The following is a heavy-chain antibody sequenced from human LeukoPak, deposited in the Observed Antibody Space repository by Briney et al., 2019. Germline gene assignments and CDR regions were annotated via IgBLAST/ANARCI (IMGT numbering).Heavy chain of an antibody. Sequence: SQTLSLACAISGDSVSSNSTACNWIRQSPSRGLEWLGRTYYRSKWYSDYAVSVKSRITINPDTSKNQFSLQLNSVTPEDTAVYYCARGGQGDGYSADEAFDMWGQGTMVTVSS. J-gene: IGHJ3*02. D-gene: IGHD5-24*01. CDR1: GDSVSSNSTA. CDR2: TYYRSKWYS. CDR3: ARGGQGDGYSADEAFDM. V-gene: IGHV6-1*01.